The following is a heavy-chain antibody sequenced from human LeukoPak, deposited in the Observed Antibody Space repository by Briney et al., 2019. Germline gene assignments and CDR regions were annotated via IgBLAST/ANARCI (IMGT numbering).Heavy chain of an antibody. V-gene: IGHV3-30*02. CDR3: ARDIVVPAGSGRYFDN. CDR1: GFTFSSYG. CDR2: IRYDGSDK. Sequence: GGSLRLPCAASGFTFSSYGMHWVRQAPGKGLEWVTFIRYDGSDKYYADSVKGRFTISRDNSKNTLYLQMNSLRAEDTAVYYCARDIVVPAGSGRYFDNWGQGTLITVSS. D-gene: IGHD2-2*01. J-gene: IGHJ4*02.